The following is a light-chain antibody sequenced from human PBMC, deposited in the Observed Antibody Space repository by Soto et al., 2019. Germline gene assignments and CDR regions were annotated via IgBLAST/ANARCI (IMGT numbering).Light chain of an antibody. V-gene: IGKV1-12*01. CDR1: QDIGGR. CDR3: LPVYSFPRT. J-gene: IGKJ1*01. CDR2: AAS. Sequence: DLQMTQSPSSVSASVGDRITITCRASQDIGGRWAWFQQKPGKAPQYLIQAASILQSGVPSRFSGSGSWTEFILTINNLQPEDFASFFCLPVYSFPRTFGLGTKVEI.